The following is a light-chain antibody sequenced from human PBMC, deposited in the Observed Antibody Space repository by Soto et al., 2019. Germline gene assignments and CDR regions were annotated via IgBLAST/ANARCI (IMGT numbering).Light chain of an antibody. CDR3: QSFDSAPQT. Sequence: DIPMTQSPSSLSASVGVRVTITCRASQRIRHYLAWYQQKPGKVPKLLIYEASNLQSGVPSRFRGGGSGTEFTLTISSLQPEDVATYYCQSFDSAPQTFGQGTKVDI. CDR2: EAS. J-gene: IGKJ1*01. V-gene: IGKV1-27*01. CDR1: QRIRHY.